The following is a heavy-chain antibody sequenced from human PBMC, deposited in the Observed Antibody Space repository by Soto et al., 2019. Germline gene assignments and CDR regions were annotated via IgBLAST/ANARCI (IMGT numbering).Heavy chain of an antibody. Sequence: QVQLVQSGAAVKKPGSSVKVSCKASGGTFSSYAISWVRQAPGQGLEWMGGIIPIFGTANYAQKFQGRVTITADESTSTAYMELSSLRSEDTAVYYCARGGYSYGYRPPPFDPWGQGTLVTVSS. J-gene: IGHJ5*02. CDR3: ARGGYSYGYRPPPFDP. V-gene: IGHV1-69*12. D-gene: IGHD5-18*01. CDR1: GGTFSSYA. CDR2: IIPIFGTA.